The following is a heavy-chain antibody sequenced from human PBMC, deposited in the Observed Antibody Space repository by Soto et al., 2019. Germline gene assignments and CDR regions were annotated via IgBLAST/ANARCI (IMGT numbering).Heavy chain of an antibody. CDR1: GYTFTSYG. D-gene: IGHD2-15*01. J-gene: IGHJ4*02. CDR3: ARDNPPRGY. V-gene: IGHV1-18*01. CDR2: ISAYNGNT. Sequence: QVQLVQSGAEVKKPGASVKVSCKASGYTFTSYGISWVRQAPGQGLEWMGWISAYNGNTNYAQKLTGSGTMTTDTSTSTANLELRSLRSDVTAVYCCARDNPPRGYWGQGTLVTVSS.